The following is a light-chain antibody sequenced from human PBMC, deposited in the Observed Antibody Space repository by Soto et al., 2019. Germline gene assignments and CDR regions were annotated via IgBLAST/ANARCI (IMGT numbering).Light chain of an antibody. CDR3: QQYCTWPPG. CDR2: DAS. Sequence: VMTQFPATLSVSPGERATFSCRASQSVSYYLAWYQQKHGQAPRLLIYDASTRATGVPARFSGSGSGTEFTLTISSLQSEDFAVYFCQQYCTWPPGFGHGTRLEI. J-gene: IGKJ5*01. V-gene: IGKV3-15*01. CDR1: QSVSYY.